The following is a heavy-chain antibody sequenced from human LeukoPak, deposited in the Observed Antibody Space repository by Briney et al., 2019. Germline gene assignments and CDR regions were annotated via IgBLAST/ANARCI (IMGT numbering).Heavy chain of an antibody. V-gene: IGHV4-34*01. Sequence: SETLSLTCAVYGGSFSGYYWSWIRQPPGKGLEWIGEINHSGSTNYNPSLKSRVTISVDTSKNQFSLKLSSVTAADTAVYYCARGADYDILTGYFYWGQGTPVTVSS. D-gene: IGHD3-9*01. J-gene: IGHJ4*02. CDR2: INHSGST. CDR3: ARGADYDILTGYFY. CDR1: GGSFSGYY.